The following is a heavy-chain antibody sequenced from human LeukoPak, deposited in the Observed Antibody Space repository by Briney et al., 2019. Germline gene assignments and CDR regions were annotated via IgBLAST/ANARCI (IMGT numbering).Heavy chain of an antibody. J-gene: IGHJ6*02. CDR2: IIPIFGTA. CDR1: GGTFSSYA. Sequence: GASVKVSCKASGGTFSSYAISWVRQAPGQGLEWMGGIIPIFGTANYAQKFQGRVTMTRDTSTSTVYMELSSLRSEDTAVYYCARERIVVVPAEGDYYGMDVWGQGTTVTVSS. D-gene: IGHD2-2*01. CDR3: ARERIVVVPAEGDYYGMDV. V-gene: IGHV1-69*05.